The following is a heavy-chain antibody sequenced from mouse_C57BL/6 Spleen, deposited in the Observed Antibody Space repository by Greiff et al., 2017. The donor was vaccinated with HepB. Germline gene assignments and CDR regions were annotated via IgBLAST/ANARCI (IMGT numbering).Heavy chain of an antibody. Sequence: QVQLQQPGAELVRPGSSVKLSCKASGYTFTSYWMDWVKQRPGQGLEWIGNIYPSDSETHYNQKFKDKATLTVDKSSSTAYMQLSSLTSDDSAVYYCARNYGPWDYFDYWGQGTTLTVSS. J-gene: IGHJ2*01. CDR2: IYPSDSET. D-gene: IGHD1-2*01. CDR1: GYTFTSYW. V-gene: IGHV1-61*01. CDR3: ARNYGPWDYFDY.